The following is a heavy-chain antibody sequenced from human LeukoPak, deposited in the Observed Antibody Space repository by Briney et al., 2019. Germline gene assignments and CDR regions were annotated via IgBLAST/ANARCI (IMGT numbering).Heavy chain of an antibody. CDR3: ARDHSSGWNYYYYYMDV. CDR2: IYTSGST. Sequence: SETLSLTCTVSGGSISSYYWSWIRQPAGKGLEWIGRIYTSGSTNYNPSLKSRVTISVDTSKNQFSLKLSSVTAADTAVYHCARDHSSGWNYYYYYMDVWGKGTTITISS. J-gene: IGHJ6*03. CDR1: GGSISSYY. D-gene: IGHD6-19*01. V-gene: IGHV4-4*07.